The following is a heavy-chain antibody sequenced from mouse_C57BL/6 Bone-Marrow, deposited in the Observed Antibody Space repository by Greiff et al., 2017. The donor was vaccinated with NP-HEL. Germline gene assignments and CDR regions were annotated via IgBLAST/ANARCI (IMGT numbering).Heavy chain of an antibody. CDR2: IYPGDGDT. Sequence: VQGVESGPELVKPGASVKISCKASGYAFSSSWMNWVKQRPGKGLEWIGRIYPGDGDTNYNGKFKGKATLTADKSSSTAYMQLSSLTSEDSAVYFCAGGLGTWFAYWGQGTLVTVSA. J-gene: IGHJ3*01. V-gene: IGHV1-82*01. CDR3: AGGLGTWFAY. CDR1: GYAFSSSW. D-gene: IGHD6-1*01.